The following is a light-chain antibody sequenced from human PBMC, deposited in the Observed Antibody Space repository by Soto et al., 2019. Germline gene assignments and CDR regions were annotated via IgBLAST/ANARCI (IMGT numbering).Light chain of an antibody. CDR1: ISDVGGYNY. CDR2: EVS. CDR3: SSYTSTSTRV. V-gene: IGLV2-14*01. Sequence: QSALTQPAFVSGSPGQSITISFTRTISDVGGYNYVSWYQHPPGKAPKLMISEVSNRTSGVSNRFSGSKSGNTASLTISGLQAEDEADYYCSSYTSTSTRVFGTGTKVTVL. J-gene: IGLJ1*01.